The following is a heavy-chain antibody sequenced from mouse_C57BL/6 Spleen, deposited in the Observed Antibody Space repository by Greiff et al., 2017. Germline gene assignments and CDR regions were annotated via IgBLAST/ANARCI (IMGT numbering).Heavy chain of an antibody. V-gene: IGHV1-64*01. D-gene: IGHD2-4*01. CDR2: IHPNSGST. J-gene: IGHJ1*03. CDR1: GSTFTSYW. CDR3: ARSIYYDYDGDWYFDV. Sequence: VQLQQPGAELVKPGASVKLSCKASGSTFTSYWMHWVKQRPGQGLEWIGMIHPNSGSTNYNEKFKSKAPLTVDKSTSTAYMQLSSLTAEDSAVYYCARSIYYDYDGDWYFDVWGTGTTVTVSS.